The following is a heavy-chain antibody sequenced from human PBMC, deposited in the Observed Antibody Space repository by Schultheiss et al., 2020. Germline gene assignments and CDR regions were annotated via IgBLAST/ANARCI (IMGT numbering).Heavy chain of an antibody. D-gene: IGHD5-24*01. Sequence: GSLRLSCAASGFTFSSYAMHWVRQAPGKGLEWIGSIYTSGSTNYNPSLKSRVTISVDTSKNQFSLKLSSVTAADTAVYYCARGYSRDGYNYYHWFDPWGQGTLVTVSS. CDR1: GFTFSSYA. V-gene: IGHV4-59*10. CDR2: IYTSGST. CDR3: ARGYSRDGYNYYHWFDP. J-gene: IGHJ5*02.